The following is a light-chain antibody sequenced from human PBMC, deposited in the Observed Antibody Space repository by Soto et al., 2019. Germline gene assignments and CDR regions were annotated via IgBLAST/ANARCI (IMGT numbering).Light chain of an antibody. CDR2: DAS. CDR3: QQYNSYWT. Sequence: DIQMTQSPSTLSESVGDRVTITCRASQSISSWLAWYQQKPGKAPKLLIYDASRLESGVPSRFSGSGSGTEFTLTISSLQPDDFATYYCQQYNSYWTFGQGTKVEIK. CDR1: QSISSW. V-gene: IGKV1-5*01. J-gene: IGKJ1*01.